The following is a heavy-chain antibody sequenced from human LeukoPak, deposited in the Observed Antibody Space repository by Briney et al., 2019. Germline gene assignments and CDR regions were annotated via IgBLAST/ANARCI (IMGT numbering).Heavy chain of an antibody. CDR1: GFTFSSFW. Sequence: PGGSLRLSSSASGFTFSSFWMHWVRHVPGKGLVWVSGVSSDGRITNYADFVKGRFTVSRDTAKNTLSLQMDSLRADDTAIYYCASSFRITGTTYYYWGQGTLVTVSS. CDR2: VSSDGRIT. J-gene: IGHJ4*02. V-gene: IGHV3-74*01. CDR3: ASSFRITGTTYYY. D-gene: IGHD1-20*01.